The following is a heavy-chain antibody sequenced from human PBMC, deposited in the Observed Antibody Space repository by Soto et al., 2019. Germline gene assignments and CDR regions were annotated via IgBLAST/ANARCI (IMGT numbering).Heavy chain of an antibody. CDR1: GFTFSSYA. CDR2: ISGSGGSP. CDR3: AKYTQVVVTAYFDS. V-gene: IGHV3-23*01. Sequence: GGSLRLSCASSGFTFSSYAMSWVRQAPGKGLEWVSGISGSGGSPYYADSVKGRFTISRDNSKNTLYLQMNSLRAEDTAVYYCAKYTQVVVTAYFDSWGQGALVTVSS. J-gene: IGHJ4*02. D-gene: IGHD2-21*02.